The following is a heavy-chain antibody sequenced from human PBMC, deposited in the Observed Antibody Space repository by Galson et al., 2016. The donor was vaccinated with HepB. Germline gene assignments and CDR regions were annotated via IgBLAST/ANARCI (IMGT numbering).Heavy chain of an antibody. CDR2: VFYSGST. Sequence: SETLSLTCTVSGGSFKTNYWTWIRQPPGKGLEWIGYVFYSGSTNYNPSLKSRLTISIDTSKHQFSLRLTSVTAADTAVYYCARGLVVPAATYDYWGQGTLVTVSS. CDR3: ARGLVVPAATYDY. D-gene: IGHD2-2*01. J-gene: IGHJ4*02. V-gene: IGHV4-59*01. CDR1: GGSFKTNY.